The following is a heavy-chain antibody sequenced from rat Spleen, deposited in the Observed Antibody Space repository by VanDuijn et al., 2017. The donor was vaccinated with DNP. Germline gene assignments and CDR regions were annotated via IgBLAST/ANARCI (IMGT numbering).Heavy chain of an antibody. CDR1: GFSFSDYD. V-gene: IGHV5-27*01. J-gene: IGHJ2*01. CDR2: MSPTTRSS. CDR3: TRGGTYYFDY. Sequence: EVQLVESGGGLVQPGRSLKLSCAASGFSFSDYDMAWVRKAPTKGLEWVAYMSPTTRSSYYRDSVRGRFTVARDDATSTLYLQQDSLRSEDTATYYCTRGGTYYFDYWGQGVMVKVSS.